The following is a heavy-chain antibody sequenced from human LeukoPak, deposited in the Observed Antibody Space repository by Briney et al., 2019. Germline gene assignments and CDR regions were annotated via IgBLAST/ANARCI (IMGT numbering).Heavy chain of an antibody. CDR1: GGSFSGYY. J-gene: IGHJ4*02. Sequence: SETLSLTCAVYGGSFSGYYWSWIRQPPGKGLEWIGEINHSGSTNYNPSLKSRVTISVDTSKNQFSLKLNSVTAADTAVYYCARGPQITMVRGVIISPFDYWGQGTLVTVSS. CDR3: ARGPQITMVRGVIISPFDY. CDR2: INHSGST. D-gene: IGHD3-10*01. V-gene: IGHV4-34*01.